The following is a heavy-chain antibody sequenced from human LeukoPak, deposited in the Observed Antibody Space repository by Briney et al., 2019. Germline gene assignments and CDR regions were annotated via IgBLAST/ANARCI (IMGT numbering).Heavy chain of an antibody. J-gene: IGHJ4*02. CDR3: ANNGGTIRGYFDY. D-gene: IGHD4-23*01. CDR1: GFTFSSYA. CDR2: ISGSGGST. Sequence: PGGSLRLSCAASGFTFSSYAMSWVRQAPGKGLEWVSAISGSGGSTYCADSVKGRFTISRDNSKNTLYLQMNSLRAEDTAVYYCANNGGTIRGYFDYWGQGTLVTVSS. V-gene: IGHV3-23*01.